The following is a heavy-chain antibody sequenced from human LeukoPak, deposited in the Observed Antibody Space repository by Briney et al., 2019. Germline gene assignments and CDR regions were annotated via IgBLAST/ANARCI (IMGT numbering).Heavy chain of an antibody. CDR3: ARDGHYFNGGTIDYYYYYGMDV. CDR2: IIPIFGTA. CDR1: GGTFSSYA. D-gene: IGHD4-23*01. J-gene: IGHJ6*02. Sequence: ASVEVSCKASGGTFSSYAISWVRQAPGQGLEWMGGIIPIFGTANYAQKFQGRVTITADESTSTAYMELSSLRSEDTAVYYCARDGHYFNGGTIDYYYYYGMDVWGQGTTVTVSS. V-gene: IGHV1-69*13.